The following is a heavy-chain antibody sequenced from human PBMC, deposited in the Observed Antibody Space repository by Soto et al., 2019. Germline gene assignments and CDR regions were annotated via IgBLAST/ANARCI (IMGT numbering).Heavy chain of an antibody. CDR2: ISYDGSNK. CDR1: GFTFSSYA. D-gene: IGHD3-10*01. J-gene: IGHJ6*02. Sequence: GGSLRLSCAASGFTFSSYAMHWVRQAPGKGLEWVAVISYDGSNKYYADSVKGRFTISRDNSKNTLYLQMNSLRAEDTAVYYCARDGSYYGSGSSVYGMDVWGQGTTVTVSS. CDR3: ARDGSYYGSGSSVYGMDV. V-gene: IGHV3-30-3*01.